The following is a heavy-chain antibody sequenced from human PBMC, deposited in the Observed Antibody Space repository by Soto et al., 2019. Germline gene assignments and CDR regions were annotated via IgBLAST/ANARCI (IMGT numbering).Heavy chain of an antibody. J-gene: IGHJ4*02. CDR2: ISYDGSNK. CDR3: AKDHGWYAPTGLFDY. D-gene: IGHD6-19*01. V-gene: IGHV3-30*18. Sequence: VGSLRLSCAASGFTFSSYGMHWVRQAPGKGLEWVAVISYDGSNKYYADSVKGRFTISRDNSKNTLYLQMNSLRAEDTAVYYCAKDHGWYAPTGLFDYWGQGTLVTVSS. CDR1: GFTFSSYG.